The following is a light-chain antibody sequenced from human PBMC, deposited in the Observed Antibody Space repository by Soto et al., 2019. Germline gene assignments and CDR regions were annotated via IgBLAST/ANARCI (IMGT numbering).Light chain of an antibody. J-gene: IGKJ1*01. CDR3: QQYNNWPWT. Sequence: EIVLTQSPATLSLSPGERPTLYCRASQSISGTLAWYQQKPGQAPRLLIHGASTRAPGFPARFSGSGSGTDFTLTISSLQSEDFAVYYCQQYNNWPWTFGQGTKVDI. V-gene: IGKV3-15*01. CDR1: QSISGT. CDR2: GAS.